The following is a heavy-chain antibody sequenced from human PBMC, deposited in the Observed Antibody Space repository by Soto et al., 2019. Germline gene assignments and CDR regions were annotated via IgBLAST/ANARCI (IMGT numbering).Heavy chain of an antibody. CDR3: AKAGWGGDYYYGLDV. D-gene: IGHD2-21*01. CDR2: VSFDGSST. V-gene: IGHV3-30*18. J-gene: IGHJ6*02. CDR1: AFNFNNYA. Sequence: QVQVVESGGGVVRPGRSLRLSCAASAFNFNNYAMHWVRQAPGKGLEWVAVVSFDGSSTYYADSVKGRFTISRDSSNNTVSLQMNSLTNEDTAAYYCAKAGWGGDYYYGLDVWGQGTTVTVSS.